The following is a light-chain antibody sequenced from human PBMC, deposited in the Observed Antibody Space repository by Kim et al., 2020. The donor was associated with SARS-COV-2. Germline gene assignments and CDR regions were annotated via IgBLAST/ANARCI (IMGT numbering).Light chain of an antibody. CDR3: QQYYSYPYT. Sequence: AWTGDRSTITCRASQSISSYLAWYQQKAGKAPKFLIYAASTLQSGVPSRFSGSGSGADFTLTISSLQSEDFATYYCQQYYSYPYTFGQGTKLEI. J-gene: IGKJ2*01. CDR2: AAS. CDR1: QSISSY. V-gene: IGKV1-8*01.